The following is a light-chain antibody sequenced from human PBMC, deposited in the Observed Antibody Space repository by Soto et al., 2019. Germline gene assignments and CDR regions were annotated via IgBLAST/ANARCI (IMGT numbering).Light chain of an antibody. CDR1: QNISTY. Sequence: EIVLTQSTATLSLSPGEGASLSCRASQNISTYLAWYQQRPGQVPRLLIYGVSKRAPAIPPRFSGSGSGTDFTLSVSGLETEDFATYYCQQRTNSPPWTFGQGTRVELK. J-gene: IGKJ1*01. CDR2: GVS. CDR3: QQRTNSPPWT. V-gene: IGKV3-11*01.